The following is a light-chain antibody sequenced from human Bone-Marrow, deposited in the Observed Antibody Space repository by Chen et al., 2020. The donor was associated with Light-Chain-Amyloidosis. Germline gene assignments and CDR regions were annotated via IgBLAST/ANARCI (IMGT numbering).Light chain of an antibody. Sequence: YELTQPPSVSVSPGQTARITCSGDDLPTKYAYWYQQKPGQAPVLVIHRDTERPSGISERFSGSSSGTTATLTICGVQAEDDADYHCQSADRSSTYGVIFGGGNKLSDL. V-gene: IGLV3-25*03. J-gene: IGLJ2*01. CDR3: QSADRSSTYGVI. CDR2: RDT. CDR1: DLPTKY.